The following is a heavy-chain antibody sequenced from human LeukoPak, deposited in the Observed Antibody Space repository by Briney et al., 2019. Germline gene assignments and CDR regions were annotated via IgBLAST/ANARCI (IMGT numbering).Heavy chain of an antibody. CDR1: GFTFDDYG. D-gene: IGHD3-22*01. CDR2: IRHDESRT. Sequence: GGSLRLSCAASGFTFDDYGMNWVRQAPGEGLEWVAHIRHDESRTFYADSVKGRFTISRDNLKNTLYLQMNSRRAEDTALYYCAKSVIPSGYQGTCYMDVWGKGTTVTVSS. CDR3: AKSVIPSGYQGTCYMDV. J-gene: IGHJ6*03. V-gene: IGHV3-30*02.